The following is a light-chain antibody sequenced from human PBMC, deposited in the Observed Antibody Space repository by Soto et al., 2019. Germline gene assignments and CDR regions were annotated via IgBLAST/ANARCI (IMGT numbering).Light chain of an antibody. J-gene: IGLJ1*01. CDR2: EVS. CDR1: SIDVGGYNY. CDR3: SSYAGSKNFYV. V-gene: IGLV2-8*01. Sequence: QSLLTKPPSASGSPGQSFTISCTGTSIDVGGYNYVSWYQQHPGKAPKLMIYEVSKRPSGVPDRFSGSKSGNTASLTVSGLQAEDEADYYCSSYAGSKNFYVFGTGTKVT.